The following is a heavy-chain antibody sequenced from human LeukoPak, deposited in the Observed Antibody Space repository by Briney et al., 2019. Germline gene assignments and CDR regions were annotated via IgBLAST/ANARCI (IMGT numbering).Heavy chain of an antibody. V-gene: IGHV4-59*01. J-gene: IGHJ4*02. CDR2: LYHSGSP. Sequence: SETLSLTCTVSGASIRHYYWSWIRQPSGKGLEWIGNLYHSGSPNYNPSLKSRVTISIDTAKNQFSLRLRSVTAADTAVYYCATLTGTTYPYYFDFWGQATLVTVSS. CDR3: ATLTGTTYPYYFDF. D-gene: IGHD1-20*01. CDR1: GASIRHYY.